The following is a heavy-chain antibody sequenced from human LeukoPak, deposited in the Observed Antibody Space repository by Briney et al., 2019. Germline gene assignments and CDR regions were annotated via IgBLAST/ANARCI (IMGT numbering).Heavy chain of an antibody. CDR2: IYYSGST. Sequence: SETLPLTCTVSGGSISSSSYYWGWIRQPPGKGLEWIGSIYYSGSTYYNPSLKSRVTISVDTSKNQFSLKLSSVTAADTAVYYCARLKESSSGYYYIFYFDYWGQGTLVTVSS. CDR1: GGSISSSSYY. D-gene: IGHD3-22*01. J-gene: IGHJ4*02. CDR3: ARLKESSSGYYYIFYFDY. V-gene: IGHV4-39*01.